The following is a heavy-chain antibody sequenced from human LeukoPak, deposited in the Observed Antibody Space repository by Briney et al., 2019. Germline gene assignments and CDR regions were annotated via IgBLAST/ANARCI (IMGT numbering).Heavy chain of an antibody. CDR2: IWYDGSNK. Sequence: PGRSLRLSCAASGFTFSSYGMHWVRQAPGKGLEWVAVIWYDGSNKYYADSVKGRFTISRDNFKNTLYLQMNSLRAEDTAVYYCARSPSSSSWPYYYYYYGMDVWGQGTTVTVSS. CDR1: GFTFSSYG. J-gene: IGHJ6*02. V-gene: IGHV3-33*01. D-gene: IGHD6-13*01. CDR3: ARSPSSSSWPYYYYYYGMDV.